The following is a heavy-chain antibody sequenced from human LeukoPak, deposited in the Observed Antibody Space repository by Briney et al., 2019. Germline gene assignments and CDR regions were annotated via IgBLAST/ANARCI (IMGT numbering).Heavy chain of an antibody. CDR2: IYTSGST. J-gene: IGHJ5*02. CDR3: ASGYGGNINWFDP. D-gene: IGHD4-23*01. Sequence: SQTLSLTCTVSGGSISSGSYYWSWIRQPAGKGLEWIGRIYTSGSTNYNPSLKSRVTISVDTSKNQFSLELSSVTAADTAVYYCASGYGGNINWFDPWGQGTLVTVSS. V-gene: IGHV4-61*02. CDR1: GGSISSGSYY.